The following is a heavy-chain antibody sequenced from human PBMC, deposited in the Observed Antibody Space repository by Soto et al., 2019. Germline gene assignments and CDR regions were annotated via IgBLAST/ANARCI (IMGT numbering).Heavy chain of an antibody. V-gene: IGHV4-39*01. CDR3: ARLMEGSWSGSFNWFDP. D-gene: IGHD3-3*01. CDR1: GGSISSTTYC. Sequence: QLQLQESGPGLVKPSETLSLTCTVSGGSISSTTYCWGWIRQPPGRGLEWIGSIYYSGSTYYNPSLQGRVTISVDMSKNHFSLKLSSVTAADTAVYYCARLMEGSWSGSFNWFDPWGQGTLVTVSS. J-gene: IGHJ5*02. CDR2: IYYSGST.